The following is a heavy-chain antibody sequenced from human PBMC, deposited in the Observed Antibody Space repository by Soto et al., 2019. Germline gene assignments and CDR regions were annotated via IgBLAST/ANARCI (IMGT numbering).Heavy chain of an antibody. CDR2: ISDSGST. V-gene: IGHV4-59*01. CDR3: ARGRVGHSAMDV. J-gene: IGHJ6*02. Sequence: QVQLQESGPGLVKPSETLSLMCTVSGGSITNYYWSWIRQSPARGMEWIGYISDSGSTKYNPSLRSRVSTSLDTSKNQFSLKLTFVTAAATAVYYCARGRVGHSAMDVWGQGTTVTVSS. CDR1: GGSITNYY. D-gene: IGHD1-26*01.